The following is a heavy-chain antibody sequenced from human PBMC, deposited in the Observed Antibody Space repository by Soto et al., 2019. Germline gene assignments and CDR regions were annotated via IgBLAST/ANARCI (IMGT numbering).Heavy chain of an antibody. CDR2: ISGRSNTI. CDR3: TREGDGSGFFSDF. J-gene: IGHJ4*02. D-gene: IGHD3-22*01. Sequence: GGSLRLSCVASGFTFSDYNMNWVRQAPGKGLEWVSFISGRSNTIYYADSVKGRITISRDNAKNSLYLLMNSLRAEDTAVYYCTREGDGSGFFSDFWGQGALVTVSS. CDR1: GFTFSDYN. V-gene: IGHV3-48*01.